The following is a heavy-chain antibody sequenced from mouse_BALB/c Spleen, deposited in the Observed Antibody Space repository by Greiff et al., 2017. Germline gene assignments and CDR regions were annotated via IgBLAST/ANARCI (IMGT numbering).Heavy chain of an antibody. CDR1: GFTFSSYA. CDR2: ISSGGST. D-gene: IGHD2-3*01. J-gene: IGHJ1*01. CDR3: AIYDGYYGWYFDV. V-gene: IGHV5-6-5*01. Sequence: EVKLVESGGGLVKPGGSLKLSCAASGFTFSSYAMSWVRQTPEKRLEWVASISSGGSTYYPDSVKGRFTISRDNARNILYLQMSSLRSEDTAMYYCAIYDGYYGWYFDVWGAGTTVTVSS.